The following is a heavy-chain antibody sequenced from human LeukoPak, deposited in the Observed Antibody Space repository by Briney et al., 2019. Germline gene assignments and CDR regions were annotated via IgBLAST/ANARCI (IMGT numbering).Heavy chain of an antibody. D-gene: IGHD3-22*01. Sequence: GGSLRLSCAASGFTFSNYGMHWVRQAPGKGLEWVAVISYDGSNKYYADSVKGRFTTSRDNSKNTLYLQINSLRAEDTAVYYCAKDRSRYYYDSSGYVFGSCPDYWGQGTLVTVSS. CDR1: GFTFSNYG. CDR3: AKDRSRYYYDSSGYVFGSCPDY. V-gene: IGHV3-30*18. J-gene: IGHJ4*02. CDR2: ISYDGSNK.